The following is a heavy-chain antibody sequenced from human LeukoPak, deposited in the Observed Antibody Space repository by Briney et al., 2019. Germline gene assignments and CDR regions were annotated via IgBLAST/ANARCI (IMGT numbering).Heavy chain of an antibody. CDR1: GGSISSYY. J-gene: IGHJ4*02. CDR3: ASLLAFDY. V-gene: IGHV4-59*12. Sequence: SETLSLTCTVSGGSISSYYWSWIRQPPGTGLEWIGYIYYSGSTNHNPSLKSRVTISVDTSKNQFSLKLSSVTAADTAVYYCASLLAFDYWGQGTLVTVSS. CDR2: IYYSGST.